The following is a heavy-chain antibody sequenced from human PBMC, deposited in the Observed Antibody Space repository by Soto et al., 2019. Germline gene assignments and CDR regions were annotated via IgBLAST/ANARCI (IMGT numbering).Heavy chain of an antibody. CDR1: GFTFSDYA. J-gene: IGHJ4*02. D-gene: IGHD6-19*01. CDR3: AKGGRQWLVTSDFNY. V-gene: IGHV3-30*18. Sequence: PGGSLRLSCVGSGFTFSDYAMTWVRQAPGKGLEWVAVVSHDGRNTHYADSVKGRFTISRDSSKNTVSLEMTSLRAEDTAVYYCAKGGRQWLVTSDFNYWGQGALVTVS. CDR2: VSHDGRNT.